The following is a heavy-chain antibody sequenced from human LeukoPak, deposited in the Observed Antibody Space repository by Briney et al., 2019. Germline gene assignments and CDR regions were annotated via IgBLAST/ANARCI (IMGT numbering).Heavy chain of an antibody. CDR2: IYYSGST. CDR1: GGSISSSSYY. D-gene: IGHD3-3*01. Sequence: SETLSLTCTVSGGSISSSSYYWGWIRQPPGKGLEWIGSIYYSGSTYYNPSLKSRVTISVDTSKDQFSLKLSSVTAADTAVYYCAGNLEWLNWFDPWGQGTLVTVSS. CDR3: AGNLEWLNWFDP. J-gene: IGHJ5*02. V-gene: IGHV4-39*01.